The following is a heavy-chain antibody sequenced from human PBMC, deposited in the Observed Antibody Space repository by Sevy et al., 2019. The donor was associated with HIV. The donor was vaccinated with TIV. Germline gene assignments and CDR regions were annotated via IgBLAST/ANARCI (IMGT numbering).Heavy chain of an antibody. Sequence: GGSLRLSCAASGFTFSSYWMTWVRQAPGKGLEWVANIKQDMSEKYYAESVKGRFTFSRDNARNLLYLQMESLRAGVTAVYYCARAQQVTMLVVIGGLYFDFWGQGTLVTVSS. CDR1: GFTFSSYW. CDR2: IKQDMSEK. D-gene: IGHD3-22*01. CDR3: ARAQQVTMLVVIGGLYFDF. J-gene: IGHJ4*02. V-gene: IGHV3-7*01.